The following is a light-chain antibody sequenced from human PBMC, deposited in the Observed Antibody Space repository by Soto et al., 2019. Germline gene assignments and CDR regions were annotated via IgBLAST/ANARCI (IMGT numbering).Light chain of an antibody. CDR1: SSDVGATDY. CDR2: EVN. CDR3: ISHAGASNV. Sequence: QSALTQPPSASGSPGQSVAISCTGTSSDVGATDYVSWYQQHSGKAPKLLLYEVNKRPSGVPDRFSGSKSGNTASLTVSALQADDEADYYCISHAGASNVLGTGTTVTVL. J-gene: IGLJ1*01. V-gene: IGLV2-8*01.